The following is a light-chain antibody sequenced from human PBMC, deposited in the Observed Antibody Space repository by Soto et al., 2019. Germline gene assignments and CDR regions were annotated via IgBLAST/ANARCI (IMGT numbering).Light chain of an antibody. CDR2: AEA. V-gene: IGKV1-39*01. Sequence: DIQMTQSPSSLSASVGDRVTITCRASQRISSYLNWYQQKPGKAPKLLIYAEASLQSGVPSRFSGSGSGTDFTLTISSLQPEDFATYYCQQSYSTPYTFGQGTKLEIK. J-gene: IGKJ2*01. CDR3: QQSYSTPYT. CDR1: QRISSY.